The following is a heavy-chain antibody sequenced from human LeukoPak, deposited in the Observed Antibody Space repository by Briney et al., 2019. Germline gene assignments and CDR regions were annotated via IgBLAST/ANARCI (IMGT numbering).Heavy chain of an antibody. Sequence: GGSLTLSCAASGFTFNNYATTWVRQAPGKGLEWASAIDARGDDTFYADFVRGRFTVSRDNVKNMVHLQMNSLRAEDSAFYYCAKSLRYLYGVDVWGRGTTVTVPS. V-gene: IGHV3-23*01. CDR1: GFTFNNYA. CDR2: IDARGDDT. CDR3: AKSLRYLYGVDV. J-gene: IGHJ6*04. D-gene: IGHD3-9*01.